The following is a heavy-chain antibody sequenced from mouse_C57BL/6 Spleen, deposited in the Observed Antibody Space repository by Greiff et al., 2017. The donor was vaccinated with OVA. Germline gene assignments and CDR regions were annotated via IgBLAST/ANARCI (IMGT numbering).Heavy chain of an antibody. V-gene: IGHV1-26*01. CDR2: INPNNGGT. CDR1: GYTFTDYY. CDR3: ALYYDYEEGFAY. D-gene: IGHD2-4*01. J-gene: IGHJ3*01. Sequence: EVQLQQSGPELVKPGASVKISCKASGYTFTDYYMNWVKQSHGKSLEWIGDINPNNGGTSYNQKFKGKATLTVDKSSSTAYMELRSLTSEDSAVYYCALYYDYEEGFAYWGQGTLVTVSA.